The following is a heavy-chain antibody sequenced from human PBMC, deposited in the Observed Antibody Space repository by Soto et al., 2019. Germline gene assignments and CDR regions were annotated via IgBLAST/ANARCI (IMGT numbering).Heavy chain of an antibody. V-gene: IGHV4-34*01. CDR1: GGSFSGYY. CDR3: ARDIDIVATVNDAFDI. J-gene: IGHJ3*02. CDR2: INHSGST. Sequence: SETLSLTCAVYGGSFSGYYWIWIRQPPGKGLEWIGEINHSGSTNYNPSLKSRVTISVDTSKNQFSLKLSSVTAADTAVYYCARDIDIVATVNDAFDIWGQGTMVTVSS. D-gene: IGHD5-12*01.